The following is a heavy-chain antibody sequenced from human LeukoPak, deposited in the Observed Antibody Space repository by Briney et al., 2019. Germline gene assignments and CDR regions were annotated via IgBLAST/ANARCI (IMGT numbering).Heavy chain of an antibody. CDR2: IYYSGST. CDR1: GGSISSYY. V-gene: IGHV4-59*08. J-gene: IGHJ4*02. Sequence: SETLPLTCTVSGGSISSYYWSWIRQPQGTGMEWIGYIYYSGSTNYNPSLKSRVTISVDTSKNQFSLKLSSVTAADTAVYYCARQGRVRGPFDYWGQGTLVTVSS. D-gene: IGHD3-16*01. CDR3: ARQGRVRGPFDY.